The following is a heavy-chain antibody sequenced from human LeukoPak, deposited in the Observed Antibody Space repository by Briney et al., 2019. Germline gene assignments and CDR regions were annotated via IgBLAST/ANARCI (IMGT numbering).Heavy chain of an antibody. J-gene: IGHJ4*02. CDR2: IYYSGST. CDR3: ARVRRAKTYYYDSSGYYAGY. Sequence: PSETLSLTCTVSGGSISSYYWSWIRQPPGKGLEWIGYIYYSGSTNYNPSLKSRVTISVDTSKNQFSLKLSSVTAADTAVYYCARVRRAKTYYYDSSGYYAGYWGQGTLVTVSS. CDR1: GGSISSYY. V-gene: IGHV4-59*01. D-gene: IGHD3-22*01.